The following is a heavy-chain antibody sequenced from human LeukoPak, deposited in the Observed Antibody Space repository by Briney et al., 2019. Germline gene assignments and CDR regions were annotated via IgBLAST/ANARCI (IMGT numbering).Heavy chain of an antibody. Sequence: QTGGSLRLSCAASGFTLSDHYMDWVRQPPGEGVEGVGRTRNKVNRYSTEYAASVKGRFTISRDDSKSSLYLQMNSLKNEDTAVYYCVSKITPTYYWGQGTLVIVSS. J-gene: IGHJ4*02. CDR2: TRNKVNRYST. CDR1: GFTLSDHY. V-gene: IGHV3-72*01. D-gene: IGHD2-15*01. CDR3: VSKITPTYY.